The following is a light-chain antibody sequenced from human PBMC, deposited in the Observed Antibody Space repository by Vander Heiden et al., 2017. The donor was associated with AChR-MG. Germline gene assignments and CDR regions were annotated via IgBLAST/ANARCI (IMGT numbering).Light chain of an antibody. Sequence: EIVLTQSPATLSLSPGERATLACGASQSVRSTYLAWYQQKPGLAPRLLIYHASSRATGIPDRFSGSGSGTDFTLTISRLEPEDSAVYYCQQYGSSPPMYTFGQGTKLEIK. J-gene: IGKJ2*01. CDR3: QQYGSSPPMYT. CDR2: HAS. V-gene: IGKV3D-20*01. CDR1: QSVRSTY.